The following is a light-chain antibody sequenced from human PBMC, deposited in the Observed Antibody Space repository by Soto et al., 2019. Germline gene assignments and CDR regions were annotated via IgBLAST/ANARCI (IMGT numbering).Light chain of an antibody. Sequence: SYELTQLPSVSVSPGQTARITCSGDVLGENYADWYQQKPGQAPELVIYEDSERYPGIPERFSGSKSGTSASLAITGLQAEDEADYYCQAYDYSLTASVFGGGTQLTVL. CDR2: EDS. V-gene: IGLV3-22*01. CDR3: QAYDYSLTASV. J-gene: IGLJ3*02. CDR1: VLGENY.